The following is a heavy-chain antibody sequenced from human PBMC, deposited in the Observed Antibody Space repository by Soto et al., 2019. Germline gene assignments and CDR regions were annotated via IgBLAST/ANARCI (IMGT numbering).Heavy chain of an antibody. CDR2: ISAYNGNT. CDR3: ARVILGYCSSTSCYNYDY. D-gene: IGHD2-2*02. V-gene: IGHV1-18*01. J-gene: IGHJ4*02. Sequence: GASVKVSCKASGYTFTSYGISWVRQAPGQGLEWMGWISAYNGNTNYAQKLQGRVTMTTDTSTSTAYMELRSLRSDDTAVYYCARVILGYCSSTSCYNYDYWGQGTLVTVSS. CDR1: GYTFTSYG.